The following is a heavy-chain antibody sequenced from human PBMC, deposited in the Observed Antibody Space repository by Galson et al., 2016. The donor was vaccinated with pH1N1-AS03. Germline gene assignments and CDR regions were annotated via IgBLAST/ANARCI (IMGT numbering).Heavy chain of an antibody. CDR3: AIETRKTTTGGIDF. CDR1: GYTFTSYG. J-gene: IGHJ4*02. Sequence: SVKVSCKASGYTFTSYGISWVRQAPGQGLEWMGWVSGHDGETNYAENMEGRFMITADNSATTAYVELSSLRSEDTAVYYCAIETRKTTTGGIDFWGQGTLVTVSS. V-gene: IGHV1-18*04. D-gene: IGHD7-27*01. CDR2: VSGHDGET.